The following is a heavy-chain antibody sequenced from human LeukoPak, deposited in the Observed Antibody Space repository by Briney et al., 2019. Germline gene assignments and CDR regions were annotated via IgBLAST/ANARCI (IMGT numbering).Heavy chain of an antibody. CDR3: ARGFEGSYYDAFDI. J-gene: IGHJ3*02. CDR1: GYTFTGYY. Sequence: ASVKVSCKASGYTFTGYYMHWVRQAPGQGLEWMGRINPNSGGTNYAQKFQGRVTMTRDTSISTAYMELSRLRSDDTAVYYCARGFEGSYYDAFDIWGQGTMVTVSS. CDR2: INPNSGGT. D-gene: IGHD1-26*01. V-gene: IGHV1-2*06.